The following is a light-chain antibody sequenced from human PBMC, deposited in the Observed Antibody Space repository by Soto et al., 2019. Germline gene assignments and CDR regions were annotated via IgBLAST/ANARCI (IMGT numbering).Light chain of an antibody. Sequence: DIQMTQSPSTLSASVGDRVTITCRASQSISSWLAWYQQKPGKAPKLLIYKASSLESGVPSRFSCSGSGTEFPLTISSLQPDDFATYYCQQYNSYSLTFGGGTKVEIK. CDR2: KAS. CDR1: QSISSW. J-gene: IGKJ4*01. V-gene: IGKV1-5*03. CDR3: QQYNSYSLT.